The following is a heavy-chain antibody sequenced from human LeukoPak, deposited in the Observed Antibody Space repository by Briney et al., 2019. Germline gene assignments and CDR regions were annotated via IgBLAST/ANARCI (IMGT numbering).Heavy chain of an antibody. J-gene: IGHJ5*02. CDR1: GGSISSSSYY. Sequence: SETLSLTCTVPGGSISSSSYYWGWIRQPPGKGLEWIGSIYYSGSTYYNPSLKSRVTISVDTSKNQFSLKLSSVTAADTAVYYCARNLRPIVGAPFDPWGQGTLVTVSS. CDR2: IYYSGST. CDR3: ARNLRPIVGAPFDP. D-gene: IGHD1-26*01. V-gene: IGHV4-39*07.